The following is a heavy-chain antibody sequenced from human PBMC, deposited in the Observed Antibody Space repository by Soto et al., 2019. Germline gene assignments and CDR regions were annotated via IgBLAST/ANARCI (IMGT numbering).Heavy chain of an antibody. J-gene: IGHJ5*02. CDR2: IYPGDSDT. V-gene: IGHV5-51*01. CDR1: GYSFTSYW. Sequence: GESLKISCKGSGYSFTSYWVAWVRQMPGKGLEWMGIIYPGDSDTRYSPSFQGRVTISADKSISTAFLQWSSLRAEDTAIYYCAKARCYTTDCYVPDAWGQGTQVTVSS. D-gene: IGHD2-2*02. CDR3: AKARCYTTDCYVPDA.